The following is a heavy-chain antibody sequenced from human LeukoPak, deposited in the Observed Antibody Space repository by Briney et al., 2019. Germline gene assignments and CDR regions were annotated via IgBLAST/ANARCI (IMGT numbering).Heavy chain of an antibody. CDR1: GDSVSSYY. CDR3: ARWNDGNHHFDC. Sequence: SETLSLTCTASGDSVSSYYWNWIRQPPGKGPEWIGYIHQSGSTNNNPSLRSRVTMSVDTSRNQFSLDLISVTAADTAVYYCARWNDGNHHFDCWGQGTLVTVSA. J-gene: IGHJ4*02. CDR2: IHQSGST. D-gene: IGHD1-1*01. V-gene: IGHV4-59*02.